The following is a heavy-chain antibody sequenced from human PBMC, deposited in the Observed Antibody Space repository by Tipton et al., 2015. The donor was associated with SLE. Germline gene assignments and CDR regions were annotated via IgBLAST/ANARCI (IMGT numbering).Heavy chain of an antibody. V-gene: IGHV4-34*01. D-gene: IGHD3-3*01. CDR2: INHSGST. CDR1: GGSFSGYY. Sequence: TLSFTCAVYGGSFSGYYWSWIRQPPGKGLEWIGEINHSGSTNYNPSLKSRVTISVDSAKNQFSLKVSSVTAADTAVYFCARGDFWSGLDYWGQGTLVTVSS. CDR3: ARGDFWSGLDY. J-gene: IGHJ4*02.